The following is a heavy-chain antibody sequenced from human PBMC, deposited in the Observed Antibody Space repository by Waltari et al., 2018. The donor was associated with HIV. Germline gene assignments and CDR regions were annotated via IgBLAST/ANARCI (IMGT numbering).Heavy chain of an antibody. J-gene: IGHJ5*02. CDR3: ARGPSSGWSWFDP. D-gene: IGHD6-19*01. CDR2: IGSLQNFI. CDR1: GFRFRGYN. V-gene: IGHV3-21*01. Sequence: EVRLLESGGGLVRRGGSLRLSCAASGFRFRGYNMNWVRQGPGKGLEWVASIGSLQNFIHYADSVKGRFTVSRDNDKNSLYLQMNSLTAEDTAVYYCARGPSSGWSWFDPWGQGTLVTVSS.